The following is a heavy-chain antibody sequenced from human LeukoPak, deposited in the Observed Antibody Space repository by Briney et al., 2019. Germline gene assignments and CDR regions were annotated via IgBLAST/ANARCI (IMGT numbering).Heavy chain of an antibody. Sequence: GGSLRLPFAASGFTFSSYWMTWFGQGPGKGLVWFSRINSDGSSTTYADSVKGRFTISRDNAKNTLYLQMNSLRAEDTAVYYCARDPSGDYGDYFDYWGQGTLVTVSS. J-gene: IGHJ4*02. D-gene: IGHD4-17*01. CDR3: ARDPSGDYGDYFDY. V-gene: IGHV3-74*01. CDR1: GFTFSSYW. CDR2: INSDGSST.